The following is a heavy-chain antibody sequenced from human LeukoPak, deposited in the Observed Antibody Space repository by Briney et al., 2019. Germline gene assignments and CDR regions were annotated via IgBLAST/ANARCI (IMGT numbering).Heavy chain of an antibody. D-gene: IGHD5-18*01. V-gene: IGHV4-31*03. CDR3: VRGVIGYSYGFSGFDP. Sequence: SETLSLTCTVSGGSISSGGYYWSWIRQHPGKGLEWIGYIYYSGSTYYNPSLKSRVTISVDTSKNQFSLKLSPVTATDTAVYYCVRGVIGYSYGFSGFDPWGQGTLVTVSS. CDR1: GGSISSGGYY. CDR2: IYYSGST. J-gene: IGHJ5*02.